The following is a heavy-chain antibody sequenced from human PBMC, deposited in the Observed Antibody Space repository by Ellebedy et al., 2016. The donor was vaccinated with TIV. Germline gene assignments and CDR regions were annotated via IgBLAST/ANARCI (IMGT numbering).Heavy chain of an antibody. J-gene: IGHJ5*02. CDR1: GGSFSGYY. CDR3: ARYYYDSSGYTARFDP. D-gene: IGHD3-22*01. Sequence: SQTLSLTCAVYGGSFSGYYWSWIRQPPGKGLEWIGEINHSGSTNYNPSLKSRVTVSVDTSKNQFSLKLSSVTAADTAVYYCARYYYDSSGYTARFDPWGQGTLVTVSS. V-gene: IGHV4-34*01. CDR2: INHSGST.